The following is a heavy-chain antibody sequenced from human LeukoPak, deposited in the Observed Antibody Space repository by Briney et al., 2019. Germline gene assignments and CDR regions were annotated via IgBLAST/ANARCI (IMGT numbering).Heavy chain of an antibody. CDR3: ARWEGSSWPHFDY. D-gene: IGHD6-13*01. CDR2: IWYDGSNK. J-gene: IGHJ4*02. V-gene: IGHV3-33*01. CDR1: GFTFSSYG. Sequence: GRSLRLSCAASGFTFSSYGMHWVRQAPGKGLEWVAVIWYDGSNKYYADSVKGRFTISRDNSKNTLYLQMNSLRAEDTAVYYCARWEGSSWPHFDYWGQGTLVTVSS.